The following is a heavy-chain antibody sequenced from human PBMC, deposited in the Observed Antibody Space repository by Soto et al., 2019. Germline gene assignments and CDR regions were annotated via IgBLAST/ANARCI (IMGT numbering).Heavy chain of an antibody. V-gene: IGHV1-46*01. D-gene: IGHD6-13*01. Sequence: GASVKVSCKASGYTFTSYYMHWVRQAPGQGLEWMGIINPSGGSTSYAQKFQGRVTMTRDTSTSTVYMELSSLRSEDTAVYYCASVQIAAAGTGDEFDYWGQGTLVTVSS. CDR3: ASVQIAAAGTGDEFDY. J-gene: IGHJ4*02. CDR1: GYTFTSYY. CDR2: INPSGGST.